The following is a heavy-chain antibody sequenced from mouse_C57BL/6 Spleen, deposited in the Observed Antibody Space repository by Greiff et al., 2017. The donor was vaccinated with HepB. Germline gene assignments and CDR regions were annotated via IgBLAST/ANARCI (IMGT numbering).Heavy chain of an antibody. CDR2: INYDGSST. Sequence: EVMLVESEGGLVQPGSSMKLSCTASGFTFSDYYMAWVRQVPEKGLEWVANINYDGSSTYYLDSLKSRFIISRDNAKNILYLQMSSLKSEDTATYYCAREAPSGRYFDVWGTGTTVTVSS. J-gene: IGHJ1*03. D-gene: IGHD6-1*01. V-gene: IGHV5-16*01. CDR1: GFTFSDYY. CDR3: AREAPSGRYFDV.